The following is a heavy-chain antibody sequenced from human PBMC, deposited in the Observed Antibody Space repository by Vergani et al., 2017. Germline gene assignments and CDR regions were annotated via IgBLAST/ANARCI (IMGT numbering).Heavy chain of an antibody. Sequence: QVQLQQWGGGLLKPSETLSLTCVVNGGSFTSYHWTWIRQSPGEGLEWVGDIDHTGRPDYNPSLKIRLTMSVDKSRNQFSLTLNSVTATETAIYFCARVNTETNGHLYYYYYMDVWGQGTAVTVS. V-gene: IGHV4-34*01. CDR3: ARVNTETNGHLYYYYYMDV. CDR1: GGSFTSYH. D-gene: IGHD4-11*01. CDR2: IDHTGRP. J-gene: IGHJ6*03.